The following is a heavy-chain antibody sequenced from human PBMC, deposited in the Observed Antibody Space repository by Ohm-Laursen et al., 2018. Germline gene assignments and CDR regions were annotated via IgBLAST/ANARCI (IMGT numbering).Heavy chain of an antibody. CDR1: GFTFDDYA. V-gene: IGHV3-9*01. D-gene: IGHD2-15*01. CDR3: ARGGILRAFDI. Sequence: SLRLSCAASGFTFDDYAMHWVRQAPGKGLEWVSGISWNSGNIGYADSVKGRFTISRDNAKNSLYLQMNSLRAEDTAVYYCARGGILRAFDIWGQGAMVTVSS. J-gene: IGHJ3*02. CDR2: ISWNSGNI.